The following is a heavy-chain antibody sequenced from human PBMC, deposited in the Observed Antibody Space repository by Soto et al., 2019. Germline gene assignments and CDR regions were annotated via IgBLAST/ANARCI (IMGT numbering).Heavy chain of an antibody. CDR2: INPSGGST. Sequence: ASVKVSCKASGYTFTSYYMHWVRQAPGQGLEWMGIINPSGGSTSYAQKFQGRVTMTRDTSTSTVYMELSSLRSEDTAVYYRARALLSEGITIFGVVPGYYGMDVWGQGTTVTVSS. V-gene: IGHV1-46*01. J-gene: IGHJ6*02. CDR1: GYTFTSYY. D-gene: IGHD3-3*01. CDR3: ARALLSEGITIFGVVPGYYGMDV.